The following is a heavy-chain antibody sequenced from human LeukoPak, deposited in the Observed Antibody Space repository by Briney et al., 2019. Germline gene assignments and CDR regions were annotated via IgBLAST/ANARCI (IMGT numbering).Heavy chain of an antibody. CDR3: ARRGVGATFDY. CDR1: GFTFSSYG. J-gene: IGHJ4*02. D-gene: IGHD1-26*01. V-gene: IGHV3-33*01. CDR2: IWYDGSNK. Sequence: PGGSLRLSCAASGFTFSSYGMHWVRQAPGKGLEWVAVIWYDGSNKYYADSVKGRFTISRDNSKNTLYLQMNSLRAEDTAVYYCARRGVGATFDYWGQGTLVTVSS.